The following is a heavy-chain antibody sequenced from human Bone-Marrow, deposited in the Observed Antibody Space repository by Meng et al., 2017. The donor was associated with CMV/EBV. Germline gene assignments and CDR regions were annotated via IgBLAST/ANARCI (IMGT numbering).Heavy chain of an antibody. CDR1: GFTFSSYE. Sequence: GESLKISCAASGFTFSSYEMNWVRQAPGKGLEWVSYISSSGSTIYYADSVKGRFTISRDNAKNSLYLQMNSLRAEDTAVYYCARAGGRVVVPAAICFLDRACNTPYYYYGMDVWGQGTTVTVSS. V-gene: IGHV3-48*03. D-gene: IGHD2-2*02. CDR3: ARAGGRVVVPAAICFLDRACNTPYYYYGMDV. CDR2: ISSSGSTI. J-gene: IGHJ6*02.